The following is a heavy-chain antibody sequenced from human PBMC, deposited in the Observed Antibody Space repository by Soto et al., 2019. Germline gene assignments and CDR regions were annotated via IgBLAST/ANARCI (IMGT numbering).Heavy chain of an antibody. J-gene: IGHJ6*03. CDR1: GFTFSSYA. V-gene: IGHV3-23*01. D-gene: IGHD3-3*01. CDR3: AKGILRFWYYMDV. Sequence: EVQLLEPGGGLVQPGGSLRLSCAASGFTFSSYAMSWVRQAPGKGLEWVSAISGSGGSTYYADSVKGRFTISRDNSKNTLYLQMNSLRAEDTAVYYCAKGILRFWYYMDVWGKGTTVTVSS. CDR2: ISGSGGST.